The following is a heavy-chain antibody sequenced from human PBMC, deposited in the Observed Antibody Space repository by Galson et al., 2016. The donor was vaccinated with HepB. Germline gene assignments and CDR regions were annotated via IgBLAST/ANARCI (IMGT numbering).Heavy chain of an antibody. V-gene: IGHV3-74*01. CDR3: VRRREKDY. Sequence: SLRLSCAASGFPFSSYSMHWVRQAPGKGLVWVSRITSDGSTTTYADSVKGRFTISRDNTKNTLLLQMNSLRAEDTAVYYCVRRREKDYWGQGTLVTVSS. D-gene: IGHD1-26*01. CDR2: ITSDGSTT. CDR1: GFPFSSYS. J-gene: IGHJ4*02.